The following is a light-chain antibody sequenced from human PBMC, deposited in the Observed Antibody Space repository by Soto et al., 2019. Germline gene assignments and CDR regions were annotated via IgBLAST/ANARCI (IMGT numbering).Light chain of an antibody. J-gene: IGLJ2*01. CDR2: EVI. CDR1: SSDVGGYDY. Sequence: QAVLTQPPSASGSPGQSVTISCTGTSSDVGGYDYVSWYQQHPGKAPKLLIYEVIKRPSGVPHRFSGSKSGNTASLTVSGLQAADEADYYCSSYAGGGYYVVFGGGTKLTVL. V-gene: IGLV2-8*01. CDR3: SSYAGGGYYVV.